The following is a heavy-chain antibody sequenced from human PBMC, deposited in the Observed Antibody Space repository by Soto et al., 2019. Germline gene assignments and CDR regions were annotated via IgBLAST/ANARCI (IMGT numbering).Heavy chain of an antibody. J-gene: IGHJ4*02. CDR3: ARVGEIIGDY. CDR1: GGSIKSRGYY. V-gene: IGHV4-31*03. CDR2: IYYSGST. Sequence: QVQLQESGPGLVKPSETLSLTCTVSGGSIKSRGYYWSWIRQHPGKGLEWIGYIYYSGSTYYHPSLKSRVVISVDTSKNQFSLNVSSVTAADTAVYYCARVGEIIGDYWGQGTLVTVSS. D-gene: IGHD3-10*01.